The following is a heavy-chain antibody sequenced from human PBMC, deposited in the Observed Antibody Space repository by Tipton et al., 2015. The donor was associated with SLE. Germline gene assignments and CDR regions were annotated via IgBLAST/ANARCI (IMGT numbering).Heavy chain of an antibody. D-gene: IGHD1-26*01. V-gene: IGHV4-59*12. CDR1: GGPINTYY. CDR3: VRERKYVVRFRELVAPDL. Sequence: TLSLTCTVSGGPINTYYWSWIRQPPGKGPEWIGYIYDSGSTDYNPSLKSRVTMSVDTSKNQFSLKLSSVTAADTAMYYCVRERKYVVRFRELVAPDLWGQGTAITVSS. J-gene: IGHJ3*01. CDR2: IYDSGST.